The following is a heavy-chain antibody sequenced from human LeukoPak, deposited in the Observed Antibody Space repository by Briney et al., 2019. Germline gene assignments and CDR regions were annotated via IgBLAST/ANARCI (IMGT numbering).Heavy chain of an antibody. D-gene: IGHD6-19*01. CDR1: GFTFNNFG. CDR2: ISSSSSYI. V-gene: IGHV3-21*01. CDR3: ARDTGGWYGDYFDY. Sequence: GGSLRLSCAASGFTFNNFGMHWVRQAPGKGLEWVSSISSSSSYIYYADSVKGRFTISRDNAKNSLFLQMSSLRAEDTAIYYCARDTGGWYGDYFDYWGQGVLVTVSS. J-gene: IGHJ4*02.